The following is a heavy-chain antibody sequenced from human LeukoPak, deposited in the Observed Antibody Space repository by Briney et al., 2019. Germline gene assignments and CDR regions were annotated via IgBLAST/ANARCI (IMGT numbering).Heavy chain of an antibody. CDR3: ARHGFGPVGAFDI. D-gene: IGHD5-24*01. V-gene: IGHV5-10-1*01. Sequence: GESLKISCTGSGYSFSNYWIAWVRQMPGKGLEWMGRIDPSDSYTKYSPSFQGHVTISADKSISTAYLQWSSLKASDTAMYYCARHGFGPVGAFDIWGQGTMVTVSS. CDR2: IDPSDSYT. J-gene: IGHJ3*02. CDR1: GYSFSNYW.